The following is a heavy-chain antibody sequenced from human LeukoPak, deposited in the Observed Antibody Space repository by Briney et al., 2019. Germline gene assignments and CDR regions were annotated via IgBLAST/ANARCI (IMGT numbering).Heavy chain of an antibody. J-gene: IGHJ4*02. CDR3: AKRVNSGSYSFDY. D-gene: IGHD1-26*01. CDR1: GFTISSYA. V-gene: IGHV3-23*01. CDR2: ISGSGGST. Sequence: PTGGSLRLSCAASGFTISSYAMSWVRQAPGKGLEWVSAISGSGGSTYYADSVKGRFTISRDNSKNTLYLQMNSLRAEDTAVYYCAKRVNSGSYSFDYWGQGTLVTVSS.